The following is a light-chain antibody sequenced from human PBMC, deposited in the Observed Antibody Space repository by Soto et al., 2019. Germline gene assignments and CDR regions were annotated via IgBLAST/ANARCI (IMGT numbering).Light chain of an antibody. CDR1: QRINIY. CDR2: SAS. J-gene: IGKJ5*01. CDR3: QQSFSTPT. V-gene: IGKV1-39*01. Sequence: DIQMTQSPSSLSTSIGDRVTITCRASQRINIYLNWYRQKPGKAPELLIYSASNLQSGVPSRFSGSGSGTDFTLTISGLQSEDFAIYYCQQSFSTPTFGQGTRLDIK.